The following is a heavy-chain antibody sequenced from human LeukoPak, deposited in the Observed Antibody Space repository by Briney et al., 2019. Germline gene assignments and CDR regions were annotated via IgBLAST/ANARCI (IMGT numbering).Heavy chain of an antibody. Sequence: GGSLRLSCAASGFIFSRYWMSWVRQAPGKGLEWVANIKEDGSEKYYVDSVKGRFTISRDNAKNPLYVQMNSLRAEDTAVYYCARRTYSSGWYYFDYWGQGTLVTVSS. CDR1: GFIFSRYW. J-gene: IGHJ4*02. CDR2: IKEDGSEK. D-gene: IGHD6-19*01. CDR3: ARRTYSSGWYYFDY. V-gene: IGHV3-7*01.